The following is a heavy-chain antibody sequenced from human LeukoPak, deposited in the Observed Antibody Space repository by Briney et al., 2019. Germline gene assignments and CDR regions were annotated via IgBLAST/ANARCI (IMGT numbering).Heavy chain of an antibody. V-gene: IGHV1-3*01. D-gene: IGHD3-10*01. CDR3: ARDYYGSGSELDY. J-gene: IGHJ4*02. Sequence: GAXXKVSCKASGYTSTSYAMHWVRQAPGQRLEWMGWINAGDGNTKYSQKFQGRVTITRDTSASTAYMELSSLRSEDTAVYYCARDYYGSGSELDYWGQGTLVTVSS. CDR2: INAGDGNT. CDR1: GYTSTSYA.